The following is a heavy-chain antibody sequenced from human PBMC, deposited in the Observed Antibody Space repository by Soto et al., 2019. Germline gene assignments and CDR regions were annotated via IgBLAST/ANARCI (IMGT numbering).Heavy chain of an antibody. CDR3: ARGRASGSYYLLDY. D-gene: IGHD3-10*01. J-gene: IGHJ4*02. CDR1: GNTFTSYD. CDR2: INPNSGNI. Sequence: ASVKVSCKASGNTFTSYDINWVRQATGHGLEWMGWINPNSGNIGYAQKFQGRVTMTRDTAIRTAYMEASRLRSDDTAVYCCARGRASGSYYLLDYWGQGTLVTVSS. V-gene: IGHV1-8*01.